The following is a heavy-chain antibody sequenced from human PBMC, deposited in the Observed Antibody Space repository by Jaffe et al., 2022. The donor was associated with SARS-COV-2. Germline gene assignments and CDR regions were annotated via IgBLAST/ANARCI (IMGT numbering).Heavy chain of an antibody. J-gene: IGHJ6*03. CDR2: INHSGST. Sequence: QVQLQQWGAGLLKPSETLSLTCAVYGGSFSGYYWSWIRQPPGKGLEWIGEINHSGSTNYNPSLKSRVTISVDTSKNQFSLKLSSVTAADTAVYYCARGYCSGGSCYARSPGLESEPRPYYMDVWGKGTTVTVSS. V-gene: IGHV4-34*01. CDR3: ARGYCSGGSCYARSPGLESEPRPYYMDV. CDR1: GGSFSGYY. D-gene: IGHD2-15*01.